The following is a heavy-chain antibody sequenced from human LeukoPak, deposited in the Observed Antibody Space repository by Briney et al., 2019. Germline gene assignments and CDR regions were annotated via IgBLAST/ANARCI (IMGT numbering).Heavy chain of an antibody. V-gene: IGHV3-48*02. CDR1: GFTFSSYS. J-gene: IGHJ4*02. CDR3: ASSGSYRFDY. D-gene: IGHD1-26*01. Sequence: GGSLRLSCAASGFTFSSYSMNWVRQAPGKGLEWGSYISGSSSTIYYADSVKGRFTISRDNAKNSLYLQMNSLRDEDTAVYYCASSGSYRFDYWGQGTLVTVSS. CDR2: ISGSSSTI.